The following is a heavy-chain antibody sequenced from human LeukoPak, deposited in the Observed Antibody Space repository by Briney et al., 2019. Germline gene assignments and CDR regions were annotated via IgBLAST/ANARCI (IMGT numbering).Heavy chain of an antibody. J-gene: IGHJ6*02. CDR2: ISAYNGNT. Sequence: GASVKVSCKASGYTFTSYGISWVRQAPGQGLEWMGWISAYNGNTNYAQKLQGRVTMTTDTSTSTAYMELRSLRSDDTAVYYCAREKVPGHYYYGMDVWGQGTTVTVSS. V-gene: IGHV1-18*01. D-gene: IGHD2-2*01. CDR3: AREKVPGHYYYGMDV. CDR1: GYTFTSYG.